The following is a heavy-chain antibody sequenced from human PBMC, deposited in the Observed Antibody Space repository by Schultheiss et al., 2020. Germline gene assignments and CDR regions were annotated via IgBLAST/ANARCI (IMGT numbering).Heavy chain of an antibody. J-gene: IGHJ5*02. V-gene: IGHV4-39*01. CDR3: ARHVNGGGGFNNWFDP. CDR1: GGSISSSSYY. CDR2: IYYSGST. Sequence: SETLSLTCTVSGGSISSSSYYWGWIRQPPGKGLEWIGSIYYSGSTYYNPSLKSRVTISVDTSKNQFSLKLSSVTAADTAVYYCARHVNGGGGFNNWFDPWGQGTLVTVSS. D-gene: IGHD5-24*01.